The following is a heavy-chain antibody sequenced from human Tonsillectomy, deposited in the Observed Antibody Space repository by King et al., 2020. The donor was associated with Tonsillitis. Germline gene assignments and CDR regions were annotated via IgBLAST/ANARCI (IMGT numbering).Heavy chain of an antibody. CDR2: TAYDGSYK. CDR1: GFTFSSYG. Sequence: VQLVQSGGGVAQPGRSLRVSCAASGFTFSSYGMHWVRQAPGKGLEWVAVTAYDGSYKNYADSVKGRFTISRDNSKNTLYLQMNSLRAEDTAVYYCAREDGVGSGRYHNWLDPWGQGTLVTVSS. CDR3: AREDGVGSGRYHNWLDP. V-gene: IGHV3-33*05. D-gene: IGHD3-10*01. J-gene: IGHJ5*02.